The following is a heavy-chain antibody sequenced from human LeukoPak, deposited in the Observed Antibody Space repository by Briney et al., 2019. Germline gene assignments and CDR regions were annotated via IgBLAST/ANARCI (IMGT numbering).Heavy chain of an antibody. CDR1: GYSFTSYW. CDR2: IYPGDSDT. CDR3: ARRGRGYDQLLDYYMDV. Sequence: GESLKISCKGSGYSFTSYWIGWVRQMPGKGLEWMGIIYPGDSDTRYSPSFQGQVTISADKSISTAYLQWSSLKASDTAMYYCARRGRGYDQLLDYYMDVWGKGTTVTVSS. J-gene: IGHJ6*03. V-gene: IGHV5-51*01. D-gene: IGHD5-12*01.